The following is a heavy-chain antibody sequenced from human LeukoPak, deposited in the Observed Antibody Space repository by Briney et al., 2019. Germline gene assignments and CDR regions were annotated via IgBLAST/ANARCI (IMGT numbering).Heavy chain of an antibody. CDR1: GGSLSSFY. Sequence: PSETLSLTCTVSGGSLSSFYWSWIRQPPGKGLEWIGYIYYSGSTNYNPSLKSRVTISVDTSKTQFSLKLSSVTAADTAVYYCASHSGSRDGFDIWGQGTMVTVSS. CDR3: ASHSGSRDGFDI. D-gene: IGHD1-26*01. J-gene: IGHJ3*02. V-gene: IGHV4-59*08. CDR2: IYYSGST.